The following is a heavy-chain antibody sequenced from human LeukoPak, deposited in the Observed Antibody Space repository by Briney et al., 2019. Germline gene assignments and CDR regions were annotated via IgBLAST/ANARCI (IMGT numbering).Heavy chain of an antibody. J-gene: IGHJ4*02. CDR1: GGSISSSSYY. Sequence: PSETLSLTCTVSGGSISSSSYYWGWIRQPPGKGLEWIGSIYYSGSTYYNPSLKSRVTISVDTSKNQFSLKLSSVTAADTAVYYCARQGGFPLFDYWGQGTLVTVSS. D-gene: IGHD5-12*01. V-gene: IGHV4-39*01. CDR3: ARQGGFPLFDY. CDR2: IYYSGST.